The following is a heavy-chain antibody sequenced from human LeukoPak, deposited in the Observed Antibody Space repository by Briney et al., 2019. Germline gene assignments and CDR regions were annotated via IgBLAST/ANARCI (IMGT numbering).Heavy chain of an antibody. CDR2: MNPNSGNT. D-gene: IGHD1-26*01. V-gene: IGHV1-8*01. Sequence: ASVKVSCKASGYTFTSYDINWVRQATGQGLEWMGWMNPNSGNTGYAQKFQGRVTMTRDTSISTAYMELSRLRSDDTAVYYCASFLKVGATRLVRWFDPWGQGTLVTVSS. CDR1: GYTFTSYD. J-gene: IGHJ5*02. CDR3: ASFLKVGATRLVRWFDP.